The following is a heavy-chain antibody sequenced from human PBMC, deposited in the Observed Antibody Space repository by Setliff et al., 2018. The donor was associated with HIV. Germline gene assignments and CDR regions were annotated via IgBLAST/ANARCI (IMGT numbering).Heavy chain of an antibody. Sequence: GSLRLSCAASGFVFSDFWMSWARQAPGKGLEWVANINDDGNKKWYVGSARGRFTISRDNAKNSLFLQMNSLRADDTAVYYCAALSVRTNPVYGVISTRFDPWGQGSLVTVSS. CDR3: AALSVRTNPVYGVISTRFDP. J-gene: IGHJ5*02. V-gene: IGHV3-7*03. D-gene: IGHD2-8*01. CDR1: GFVFSDFW. CDR2: INDDGNKK.